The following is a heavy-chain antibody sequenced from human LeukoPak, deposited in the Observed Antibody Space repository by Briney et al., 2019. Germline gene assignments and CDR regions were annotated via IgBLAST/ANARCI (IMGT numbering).Heavy chain of an antibody. CDR3: ATGELLQMGNDY. Sequence: RASVKVSCKASGYTFSSYYIHWVRQAPGQGLEWMGIIKPSDGSTSYGQKLQGRVTMTRDMSTSTVYMELSSLRSGDTAVYYCATGELLQMGNDYWGQGTLVTVSS. D-gene: IGHD1-26*01. CDR2: IKPSDGST. CDR1: GYTFSSYY. V-gene: IGHV1-46*04. J-gene: IGHJ4*02.